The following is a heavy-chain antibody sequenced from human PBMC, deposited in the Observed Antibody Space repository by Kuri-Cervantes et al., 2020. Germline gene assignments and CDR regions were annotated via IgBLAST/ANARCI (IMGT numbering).Heavy chain of an antibody. V-gene: IGHV3-7*01. J-gene: IGHJ6*02. CDR3: ARIRVRYYYGMDV. D-gene: IGHD2-21*01. CDR1: GFTFSSYA. CDR2: IKQDGSEK. Sequence: GGSLRLSCAASGFTFSSYAMSWVRQAPGKGLEWVANIKQDGSEKYYVDSVKGRFTISRDNAKNSLYLQMNSLRAEDTAVYYCARIRVRYYYGMDVWGQGTTVTVSS.